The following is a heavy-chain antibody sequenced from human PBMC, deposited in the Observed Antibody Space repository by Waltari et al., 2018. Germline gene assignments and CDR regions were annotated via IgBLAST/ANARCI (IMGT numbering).Heavy chain of an antibody. Sequence: EVQLVESGGGLVKPGGSLRLSCAASGFTFSSYSMNWVRQAPGKGLEWVSSISSSSSYIYYADSVKGRFTISRDNAKNSLYLQMNSRRAEDTAVYYCARGRVEWLFFDYWGQGTLVTVSS. CDR1: GFTFSSYS. J-gene: IGHJ4*02. CDR2: ISSSSSYI. CDR3: ARGRVEWLFFDY. D-gene: IGHD3-3*01. V-gene: IGHV3-21*01.